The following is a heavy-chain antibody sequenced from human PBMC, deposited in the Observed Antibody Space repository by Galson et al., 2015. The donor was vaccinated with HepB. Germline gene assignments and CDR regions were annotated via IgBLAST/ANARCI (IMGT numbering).Heavy chain of an antibody. CDR1: GYTFTSYA. D-gene: IGHD6-6*01. CDR2: INAGNGNT. J-gene: IGHJ6*02. Sequence: SVKVSCKASGYTFTSYAMHWVRQAPGQRLEWMGWINAGNGNTKYSQKFQGRVTITRDTSASTAYMELSSLRSEDTAVYYCARVRDSSSSGGMWGYYYYYGMDVWGQGTTVTVSS. CDR3: ARVRDSSSSGGMWGYYYYYGMDV. V-gene: IGHV1-3*01.